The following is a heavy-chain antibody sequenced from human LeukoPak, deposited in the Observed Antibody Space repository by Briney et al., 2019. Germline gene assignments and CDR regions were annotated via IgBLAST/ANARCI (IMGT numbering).Heavy chain of an antibody. J-gene: IGHJ5*02. CDR3: AKHLGQLWVGDWCDP. D-gene: IGHD3-10*01. Sequence: SETLSLTCGVYDDSFSNFYWSWIRQPPGKGLEWIGEINHSGSTNYSPSLKSRVTISVDTSKNQFSLKLTSVTAADTAVYYCAKHLGQLWVGDWCDPWGQGTLVTVSS. V-gene: IGHV4-34*01. CDR1: DDSFSNFY. CDR2: INHSGST.